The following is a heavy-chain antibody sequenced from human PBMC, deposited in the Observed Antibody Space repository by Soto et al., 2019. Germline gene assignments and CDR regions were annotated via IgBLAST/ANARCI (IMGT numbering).Heavy chain of an antibody. D-gene: IGHD4-17*01. CDR3: ARGNPHYGGYLFDY. J-gene: IGHJ4*02. V-gene: IGHV1-69*02. CDR1: GGTFSSYT. CDR2: IIPILGIA. Sequence: GASVKVSCKASGGTFSSYTISWVRQAPGQGLGWMGRIIPILGIANYAQKFQGRVTITADKSTSTAYMELSSLRSEDTAVYYCARGNPHYGGYLFDYWGQGTLVTVSS.